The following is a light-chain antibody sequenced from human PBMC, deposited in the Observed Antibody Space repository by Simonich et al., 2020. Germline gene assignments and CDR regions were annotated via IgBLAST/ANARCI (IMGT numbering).Light chain of an antibody. J-gene: IGLJ3*02. CDR2: EDN. V-gene: IGLV6-57*03. CDR3: QSYDSSSWV. CDR1: SGSLASNY. Sequence: NFMLTQPHSVSESPGKTVTISCTRSSGSLASNYVQWYQQRPGSAPTTVIYEDNQRPSWVPDRFSGSIDSSSNSASLTISGLKTEDEADYYCQSYDSSSWVFGGGTKLTVL.